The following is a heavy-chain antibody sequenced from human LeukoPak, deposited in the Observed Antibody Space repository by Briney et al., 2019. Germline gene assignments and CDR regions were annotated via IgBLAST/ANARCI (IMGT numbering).Heavy chain of an antibody. CDR1: GFTFSDYH. V-gene: IGHV3-11*01. Sequence: GGSLRLSCAASGFTFSDYHMNWVRQAPGKGLEWVADIRSGGQTTYFADSVKGRVTLLRDNAKNSLSLQMNSLPADDTPVYLCAVGRDIRVPRPRRYLHHWPRGPVVRVPS. CDR2: IRSGGQTT. D-gene: IGHD5-12*01. J-gene: IGHJ2*01. CDR3: AVGRDIRVPRPRRYLHH.